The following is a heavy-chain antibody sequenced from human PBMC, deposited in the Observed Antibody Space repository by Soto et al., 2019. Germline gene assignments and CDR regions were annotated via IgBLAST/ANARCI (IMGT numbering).Heavy chain of an antibody. V-gene: IGHV4-4*02. CDR1: GGSISSSNW. CDR3: ARSYSSSWYYYGMDV. J-gene: IGHJ6*02. CDR2: IYHSGST. Sequence: QVQLQESGPGLVKPSGTLSLTCAVSGGSISSSNWWSWVRQPPGKGLEWIGEIYHSGSTNYNPSLKRRVTIAVDKPKNHFSLKLSSVTAADTAVYYCARSYSSSWYYYGMDVWGQGTTVAVSS. D-gene: IGHD6-13*01.